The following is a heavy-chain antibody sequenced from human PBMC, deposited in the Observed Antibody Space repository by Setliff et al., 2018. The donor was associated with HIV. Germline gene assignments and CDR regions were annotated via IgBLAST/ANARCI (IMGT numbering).Heavy chain of an antibody. V-gene: IGHV4-34*01. CDR1: GGSFSGYY. CDR3: ARRSRSYSSSPFQGGAFDI. Sequence: KPSETLSLTCAVYGGSFSGYYWSWIRQPPGKGLEWIGEINQSGSTNYNPSLKSRVTISVDTSKNQFSLKLNSMTAADTGVYYCARRSRSYSSSPFQGGAFDIWGQGTMVTVSS. CDR2: INQSGST. J-gene: IGHJ3*02. D-gene: IGHD6-6*01.